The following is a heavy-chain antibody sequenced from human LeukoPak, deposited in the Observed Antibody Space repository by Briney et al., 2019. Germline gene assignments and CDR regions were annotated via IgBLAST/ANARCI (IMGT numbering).Heavy chain of an antibody. V-gene: IGHV3-7*01. D-gene: IGHD2-15*01. CDR2: IKQDGNEK. Sequence: PGGSLRLSCAASGFTFSNAWMSWVRQAPGKGLEWVANIKQDGNEKYYVDSVKGRFTVSRDNAKNSLYLQMNSLRVEDTAVYYCARPGLYCSGGSCYPFESWGQGTLVTVSS. J-gene: IGHJ4*02. CDR3: ARPGLYCSGGSCYPFES. CDR1: GFTFSNAW.